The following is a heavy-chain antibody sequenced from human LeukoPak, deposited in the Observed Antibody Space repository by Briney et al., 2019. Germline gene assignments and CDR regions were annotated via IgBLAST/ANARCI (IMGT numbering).Heavy chain of an antibody. CDR3: AFGLSTWQYDY. CDR2: ISGSGVST. CDR1: GFTFNSYA. V-gene: IGHV3-23*01. J-gene: IGHJ4*02. Sequence: GGSLRLSCAASGFTFNSYAMSWVRQAPGKGLELVSAISGSGVSTYYADSVKGRFTISRDNSKNTLYLQMNSLRAEDTAVYYCAFGLSTWQYDYWGQGTLVTVSS. D-gene: IGHD6-13*01.